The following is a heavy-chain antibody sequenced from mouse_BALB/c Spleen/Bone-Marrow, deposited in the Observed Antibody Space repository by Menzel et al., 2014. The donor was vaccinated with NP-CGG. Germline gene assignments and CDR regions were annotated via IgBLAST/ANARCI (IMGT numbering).Heavy chain of an antibody. CDR1: GYSFTGYF. D-gene: IGHD1-1*01. Sequence: VHVKQSGPELVKPGASVKISCKASGYSFTGYFMNWVMQSHGKSLEWVGRINPYNGDTFYNQEFKGKATLTVDKSSSTAHMELRSLASEDSAVYYCTRVTTDWYFDVWGAGTTVTVSS. CDR3: TRVTTDWYFDV. J-gene: IGHJ1*01. CDR2: INPYNGDT. V-gene: IGHV1-20*02.